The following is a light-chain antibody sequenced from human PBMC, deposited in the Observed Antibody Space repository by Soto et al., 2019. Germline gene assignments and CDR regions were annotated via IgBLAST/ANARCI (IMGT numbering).Light chain of an antibody. Sequence: TQMTQSPSSLSASVGDRVTITCRATQDIRKYLNWYQQKPRKAPKLLIYDASSLETGVPSRFSGSGSGTDFTLTISSLQPEDFATYYCQQYDNQPLIFGQGTRLEIK. CDR3: QQYDNQPLI. CDR2: DAS. J-gene: IGKJ5*01. CDR1: QDIRKY. V-gene: IGKV1-33*01.